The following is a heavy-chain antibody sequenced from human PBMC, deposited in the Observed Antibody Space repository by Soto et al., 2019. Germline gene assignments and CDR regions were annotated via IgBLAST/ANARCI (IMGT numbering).Heavy chain of an antibody. Sequence: GASVKVSCKASGGTFSSYAISWVRQAPGQGLGWMGGIIPIFGTANYAQKFQGRVTITADESTSTAYMELSSLRSEDTAVYYCARDHDANGVCWYWGQGTLVTVSS. D-gene: IGHD2-8*01. CDR1: GGTFSSYA. CDR2: IIPIFGTA. V-gene: IGHV1-69*13. CDR3: ARDHDANGVCWY. J-gene: IGHJ4*02.